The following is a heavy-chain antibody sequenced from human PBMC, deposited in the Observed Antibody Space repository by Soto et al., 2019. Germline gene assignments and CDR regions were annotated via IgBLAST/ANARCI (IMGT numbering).Heavy chain of an antibody. D-gene: IGHD5-12*01. V-gene: IGHV1-69*12. Sequence: QVQLVQSGAEVKKPGSSVTVSCKASGGTFSSYTISWVRQDPGQGLEWMGGIIPIFGTANYAQKFQGRVTITADESTSTAYMELSSLRSGDTAVYYCARGNHRWLQLWYFDLWGRGTLVTVSS. J-gene: IGHJ2*01. CDR3: ARGNHRWLQLWYFDL. CDR1: GGTFSSYT. CDR2: IIPIFGTA.